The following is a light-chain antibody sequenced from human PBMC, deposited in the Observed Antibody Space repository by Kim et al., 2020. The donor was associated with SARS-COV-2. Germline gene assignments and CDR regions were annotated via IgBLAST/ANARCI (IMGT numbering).Light chain of an antibody. Sequence: EIVLTQFPATLSLSPGERATLSCGASKSVSNSYLAWYQQKPGLAPRLLIYDASSRATGIPDRFSGRGSGTDFTLTISRLEPEDFAVYYCQQYGSSPRMYTFGQGTKLEI. CDR1: KSVSNSY. V-gene: IGKV3D-20*01. CDR3: QQYGSSPRMYT. CDR2: DAS. J-gene: IGKJ2*01.